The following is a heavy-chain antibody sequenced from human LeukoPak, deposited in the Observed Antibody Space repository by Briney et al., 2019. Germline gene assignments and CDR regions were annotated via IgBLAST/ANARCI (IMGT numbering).Heavy chain of an antibody. Sequence: GGSLRLSCAASGFSFSTHDMNWVRQAPGKGLEWLSYISGSGNFKYYADSVKGRFTISRDNAKNSLYLQMNSLSAADTAVYYCVRGVIWVPEVPVTYFFDYWGHGTPVTVSS. CDR1: GFSFSTHD. V-gene: IGHV3-48*03. J-gene: IGHJ4*01. CDR3: VRGVIWVPEVPVTYFFDY. D-gene: IGHD2/OR15-2a*01. CDR2: ISGSGNFK.